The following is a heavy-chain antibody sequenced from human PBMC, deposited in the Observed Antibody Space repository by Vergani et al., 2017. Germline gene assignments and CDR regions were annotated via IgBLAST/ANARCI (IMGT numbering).Heavy chain of an antibody. Sequence: EVQLLESGGGLVQPGGSLRLSCAASGFTFSSYAMSWVRQAPGKGLEWVSAISGSGGSTYYADSVKGRFTISRDNSKNTLYLQMNSLRAEDTAVYYCAKSQRRVLSGYAYYFDYWGQGTLVTVSS. CDR3: AKSQRRVLSGYAYYFDY. D-gene: IGHD3-3*01. J-gene: IGHJ4*02. CDR1: GFTFSSYA. V-gene: IGHV3-23*01. CDR2: ISGSGGST.